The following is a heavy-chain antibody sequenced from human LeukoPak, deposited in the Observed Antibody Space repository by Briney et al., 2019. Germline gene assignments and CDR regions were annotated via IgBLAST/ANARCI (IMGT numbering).Heavy chain of an antibody. J-gene: IGHJ4*02. CDR3: ARVLDYYGSGTRDFDY. D-gene: IGHD3-10*01. V-gene: IGHV4-38-2*02. CDR2: MYHSGTT. Sequence: SETLSLTCTVSGYSISSGYYWGWIRPPPGKGLEWIGSMYHSGTTSYNPSLKSRVTMSADTSKNQFSLELRSVTAADTAVYYCARVLDYYGSGTRDFDYWGQGTLVTVSS. CDR1: GYSISSGYY.